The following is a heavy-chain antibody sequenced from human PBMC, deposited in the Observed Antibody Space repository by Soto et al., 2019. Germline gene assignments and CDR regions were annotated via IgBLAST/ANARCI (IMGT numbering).Heavy chain of an antibody. D-gene: IGHD2-8*01. Sequence: SVKVSCKASGGTFSSFAISWVRQAPGQGLEWMGGIIPIFATANYAQKFQDRVTITADESTNTAYMELSSLRSEDTAMYYCARDFLFSMAPDYYYDIDFRAQRTTVPVS. CDR1: GGTFSSFA. V-gene: IGHV1-69*13. CDR2: IIPIFATA. J-gene: IGHJ6*02. CDR3: ARDFLFSMAPDYYYDIDF.